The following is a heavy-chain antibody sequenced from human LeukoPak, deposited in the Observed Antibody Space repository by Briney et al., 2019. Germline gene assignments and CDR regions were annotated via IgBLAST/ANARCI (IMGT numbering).Heavy chain of an antibody. V-gene: IGHV4-59*01. Sequence: SETLSLTCTVSGGSISSYYWSWIRQPPGRGLEWLGNIHYSGNTHYSPALKSRVTISADTSKNQFSLKLSSVTAADTAVYYCAGDSRLGEKWGQGTLVTVSS. CDR2: IHYSGNT. J-gene: IGHJ4*02. CDR3: AGDSRLGEK. D-gene: IGHD3-16*01. CDR1: GGSISSYY.